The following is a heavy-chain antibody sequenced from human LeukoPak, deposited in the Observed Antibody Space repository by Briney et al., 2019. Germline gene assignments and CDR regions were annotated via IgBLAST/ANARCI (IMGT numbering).Heavy chain of an antibody. CDR2: IYYSGST. J-gene: IGHJ4*02. V-gene: IGHV4-30-2*01. Sequence: SQTLSLTCAVSGGSISSGGYSWSWIRQPPGTGLEWIGYIYYSGSTNYNPSLNSRVTISVDTSKNQFSLRLSSVTAADTAIYYCARAVSGRFDYWGQGTLVTVSS. D-gene: IGHD6-19*01. CDR3: ARAVSGRFDY. CDR1: GGSISSGGYS.